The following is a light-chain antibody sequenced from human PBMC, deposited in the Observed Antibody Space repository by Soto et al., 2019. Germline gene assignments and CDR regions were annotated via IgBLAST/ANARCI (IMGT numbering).Light chain of an antibody. CDR2: AGS. CDR3: QKSYSTPWT. Sequence: DIQLTQSPSSLSASVGDRVIITCRASQTISGHLNWFQQKPGKAPKVLIYAGSRLLGGVPLRFSASGSGTEFTRTHRSLPPEDFATCVGQKSYSTPWTFGQGTKVEI. J-gene: IGKJ1*01. V-gene: IGKV1-39*01. CDR1: QTISGH.